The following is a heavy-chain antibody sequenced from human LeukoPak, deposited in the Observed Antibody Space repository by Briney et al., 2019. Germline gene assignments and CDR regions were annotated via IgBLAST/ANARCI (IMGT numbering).Heavy chain of an antibody. D-gene: IGHD3-10*01. J-gene: IGHJ4*02. CDR1: GFTVSSNY. V-gene: IGHV3-53*01. CDR3: ARVEFSAVGDY. CDR2: IYSGGST. Sequence: GGSLRLSCAASGFTVSSNYMSWVRQAPGKGLEWVSVIYSGGSTYYADSVKGRFTISRDNSKNTLYLQMNSLRAEDTAVYYRARVEFSAVGDYWGQGTLVTVSS.